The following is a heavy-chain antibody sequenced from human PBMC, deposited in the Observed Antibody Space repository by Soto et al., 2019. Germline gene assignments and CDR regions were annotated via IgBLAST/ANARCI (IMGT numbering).Heavy chain of an antibody. CDR3: ARRLIAAAGRDWFDP. Sequence: SETLSLTCTVSGGSISGYYWSWIRQPPGKGLEWIGDINHSGSTSYNPSLKSRVTISVDTSKNQFSLKLSSVTAADTAVYYCARRLIAAAGRDWFDPWGQGTLVTVSS. CDR2: INHSGST. CDR1: GGSISGYY. V-gene: IGHV4-59*12. J-gene: IGHJ5*02. D-gene: IGHD6-13*01.